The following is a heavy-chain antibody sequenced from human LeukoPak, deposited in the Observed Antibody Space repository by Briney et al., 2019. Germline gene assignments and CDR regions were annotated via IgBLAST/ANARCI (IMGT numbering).Heavy chain of an antibody. CDR1: GGSISSGDYF. V-gene: IGHV4-30-4*01. Sequence: SGSLCLTCTVSGGSISSGDYFWAWIRQPPGKGLEWIGHIYDSESAEYNPSLKSRVTIALDTSKNQFSLKVTSVTAADTAVYYCGRDEWVRGVHYGMDVWGQGTTVSVSS. J-gene: IGHJ6*02. CDR2: IYDSESA. D-gene: IGHD3-10*01. CDR3: GRDEWVRGVHYGMDV.